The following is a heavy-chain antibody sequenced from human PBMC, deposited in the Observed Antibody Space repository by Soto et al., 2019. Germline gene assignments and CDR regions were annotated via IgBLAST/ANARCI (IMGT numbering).Heavy chain of an antibody. J-gene: IGHJ4*02. D-gene: IGHD5-18*01. CDR2: IWYDGSNK. V-gene: IGHV3-33*01. Sequence: GGSLRLSCAASGFTFSSYGMHWVRQAPGKGLEWVAVIWYDGSNKYYADSVKGRFTISRDNSKNTLYLQMNSLRAEDTAAYYCARDVDTAVNYFDYWGQRTLVTVSS. CDR1: GFTFSSYG. CDR3: ARDVDTAVNYFDY.